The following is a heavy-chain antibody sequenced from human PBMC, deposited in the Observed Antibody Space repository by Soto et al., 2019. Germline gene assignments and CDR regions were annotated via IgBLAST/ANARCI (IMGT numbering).Heavy chain of an antibody. V-gene: IGHV4-39*01. CDR1: GGSISSSSYY. CDR2: IFYSGSA. D-gene: IGHD6-19*01. Sequence: QLQLQESGPGLVKPSETLSLTCTVSGGSISSSSYYWGCIRQPPGKGLEWIGSIFYSGSAYYNPSLKSRVTLSVDTSKNQFSLNLSSVTAADTAVYYCVRLQQWLAYFDSWGQGTLVTVSS. J-gene: IGHJ4*02. CDR3: VRLQQWLAYFDS.